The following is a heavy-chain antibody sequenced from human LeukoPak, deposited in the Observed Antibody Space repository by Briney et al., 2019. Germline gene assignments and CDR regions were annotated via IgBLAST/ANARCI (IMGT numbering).Heavy chain of an antibody. CDR2: IKGGGGNT. CDR3: AKGGHNFNPFYW. V-gene: IGHV3-23*01. J-gene: IGHJ4*02. Sequence: GGSLRLSCADSGFTFSTYAMGWARQSPGKGRGWVSSIKGGGGNTFYAASVEGLFTISRDNSKNTLFLQLNSLRAEDSAVYYCAKGGHNFNPFYWWGQGTLVTVSS. D-gene: IGHD1-20*01. CDR1: GFTFSTYA.